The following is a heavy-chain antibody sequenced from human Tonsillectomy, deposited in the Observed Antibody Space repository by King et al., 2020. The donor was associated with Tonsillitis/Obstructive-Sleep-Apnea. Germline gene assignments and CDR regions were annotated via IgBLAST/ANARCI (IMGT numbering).Heavy chain of an antibody. CDR3: ARGPRGRTNY. Sequence: VQLQQWGAGLLKPSETLSLTCAVYGGSFSGYYWSWIRQPPGKGLEWIGEINHSGSTNYNPSLKSRVTISVDTSKNQFSLKLSSVTAADTAVYYCARGPRGRTNYWGQGTLVTVSS. CDR1: GGSFSGYY. J-gene: IGHJ4*02. CDR2: INHSGST. V-gene: IGHV4-34*01. D-gene: IGHD3-16*01.